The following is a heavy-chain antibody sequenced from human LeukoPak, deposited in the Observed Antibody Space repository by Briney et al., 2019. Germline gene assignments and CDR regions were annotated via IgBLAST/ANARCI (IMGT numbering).Heavy chain of an antibody. Sequence: PSETLSLTCAVYGGSFSGYYWGWIRQPPGKRLEWNGEINHSGSTNYNPSLKSRVTISVDTSKNQFSLKLSSVTAADTAVYYCARRRGILTGYPFDYWGQGTLVTVSS. CDR2: INHSGST. D-gene: IGHD3-9*01. J-gene: IGHJ4*02. CDR3: ARRRGILTGYPFDY. CDR1: GGSFSGYY. V-gene: IGHV4-34*01.